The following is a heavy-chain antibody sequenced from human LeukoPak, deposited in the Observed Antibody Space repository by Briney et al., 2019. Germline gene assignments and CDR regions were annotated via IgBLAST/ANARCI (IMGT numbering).Heavy chain of an antibody. CDR3: PRVAQKLERIAVAGTSEWRANWYFDL. V-gene: IGHV4-4*07. CDR1: GGSFSSYY. CDR2: IYTSWST. D-gene: IGHD6-19*01. J-gene: IGHJ2*01. Sequence: SETLSLTCTVSGGSFSSYYWSWIRQPAGKGLEWIGRIYTSWSTNYNPSLKRRVTMSVDTSKNQFCLKLNSLTDADTDVYYLPRVAQKLERIAVAGTSEWRANWYFDLWGGSTLVTVSS.